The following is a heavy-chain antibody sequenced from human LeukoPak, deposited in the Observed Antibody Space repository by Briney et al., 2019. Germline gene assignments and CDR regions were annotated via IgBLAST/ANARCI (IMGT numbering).Heavy chain of an antibody. J-gene: IGHJ3*02. V-gene: IGHV3-48*04. CDR2: ISSGSGTI. CDR3: ARAYSSGWYSDAFDI. D-gene: IGHD6-19*01. Sequence: AGGSLRLSCGASGFSFSSYNMNWVRQAPGKGLEWVSYISSGSGTIYYADSVKGRFTISRDNAKNSLYLQMNSLRAEDTAVYYCARAYSSGWYSDAFDIWGQGTMVTVSS. CDR1: GFSFSSYN.